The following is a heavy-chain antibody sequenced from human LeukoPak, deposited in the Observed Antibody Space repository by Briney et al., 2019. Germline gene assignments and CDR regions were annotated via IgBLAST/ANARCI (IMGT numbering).Heavy chain of an antibody. D-gene: IGHD4-17*01. V-gene: IGHV4-61*05. CDR3: ARVEGPHYGDYLAY. Sequence: SETLSLTCTVSGGSISSSSYYWGWIRQPPGKGLEWIGYIYYSGSTNYNPSLKSRVTISVDTSKNQFSLKLSSVTAADTAVYYCARVEGPHYGDYLAYWGQGTLVTVSS. CDR1: GGSISSSSYY. J-gene: IGHJ4*02. CDR2: IYYSGST.